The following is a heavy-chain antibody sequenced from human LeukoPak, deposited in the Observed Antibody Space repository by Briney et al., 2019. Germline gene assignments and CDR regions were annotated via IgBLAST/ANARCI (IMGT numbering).Heavy chain of an antibody. CDR2: ISSSSSYI. Sequence: PGGSLRLSCAASGFTFSSYSMNWVRQAPGKGLEWVSSISSSSSYIYYADSVKGRFTISRDNAKNSLYLQMNSLRAEDTALYYCAKAMAYYYDSSGYNEGYYFDYWGQGTLVTVSS. CDR1: GFTFSSYS. CDR3: AKAMAYYYDSSGYNEGYYFDY. D-gene: IGHD3-22*01. J-gene: IGHJ4*02. V-gene: IGHV3-21*04.